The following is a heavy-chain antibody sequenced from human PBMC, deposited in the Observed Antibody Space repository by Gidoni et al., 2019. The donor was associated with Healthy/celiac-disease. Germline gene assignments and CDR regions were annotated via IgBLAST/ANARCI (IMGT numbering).Heavy chain of an antibody. D-gene: IGHD3-22*01. V-gene: IGHV1-46*01. CDR3: ARDLGSSGYSGHL. CDR1: GYTFTSSH. J-gene: IGHJ4*02. CDR2: MNPSGGRK. Sequence: QVQLVPSGAEVKKPGASVQVSCKASGYTFTSSHMHWVRQARGQGLEWMGIMNPSGGRKSYAQKFKGRVNMTRDTSTSTVYMEMSSLRAEDTAVYYCARDLGSSGYSGHLWGQGTLVTVSS.